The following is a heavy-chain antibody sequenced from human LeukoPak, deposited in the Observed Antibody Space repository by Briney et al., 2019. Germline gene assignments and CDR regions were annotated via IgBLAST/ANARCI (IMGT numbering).Heavy chain of an antibody. J-gene: IGHJ6*03. CDR3: ARGRKYDSWSGYRGNMDV. D-gene: IGHD3-3*01. CDR1: GGSFSGYD. Sequence: SETLSLTCAVYGGSFSGYDWIWICQAPGKGLEWIGEINHSGSTNYNPSLKSRVTISVDTSKNQFSLKLRSVTAADTAVYYCARGRKYDSWSGYRGNMDVWGKGTTVTVSS. CDR2: INHSGST. V-gene: IGHV4-34*01.